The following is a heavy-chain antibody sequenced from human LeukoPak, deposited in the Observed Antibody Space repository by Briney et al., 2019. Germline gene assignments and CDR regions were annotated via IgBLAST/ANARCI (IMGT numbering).Heavy chain of an antibody. Sequence: SQTLSLTCAISGDSVSSNSAAWNWIRQSSSRGLEWLGRTYYRSKWYNDYAVSVKSRITINPDTSKNQFSLQLNSVTPEDTAVYYCARLQQLVLNYYYGMDVWGQGTTVTVSS. D-gene: IGHD6-13*01. V-gene: IGHV6-1*01. J-gene: IGHJ6*02. CDR2: TYYRSKWYN. CDR3: ARLQQLVLNYYYGMDV. CDR1: GDSVSSNSAA.